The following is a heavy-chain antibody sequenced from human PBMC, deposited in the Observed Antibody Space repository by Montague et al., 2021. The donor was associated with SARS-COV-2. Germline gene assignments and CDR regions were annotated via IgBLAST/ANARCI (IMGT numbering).Heavy chain of an antibody. CDR3: AHRKVLAAAWDY. CDR1: GFSLSTSGVG. D-gene: IGHD6-13*01. CDR2: IYWDGDK. V-gene: IGHV2-5*02. Sequence: PALVKPTQTLTLTCTFSGFSLSTSGVGVGWIRQPPGKALEWLALIYWDGDKRYSPSLKSRLTITKDTPKNQVVLTMTNMDPVDTATYYCAHRKVLAAAWDYWGQGTLVTVSS. J-gene: IGHJ4*02.